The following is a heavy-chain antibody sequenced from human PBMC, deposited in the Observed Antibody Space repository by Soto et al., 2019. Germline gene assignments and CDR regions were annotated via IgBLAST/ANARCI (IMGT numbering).Heavy chain of an antibody. D-gene: IGHD3-22*01. V-gene: IGHV4-34*01. J-gene: IGHJ6*02. Sequence: QVQLQQWGAGLLKPSETLSLTCAVNGGSLSDYYWSWMRQSPGKGLEWIGEIYQSGSTNYNPSLESRVIISVDTAKNQSSLKLRSVTAADTPIYHCARDTIYETSGRTFDYYYGMDVWGQGTTVTVSS. CDR1: GGSLSDYY. CDR3: ARDTIYETSGRTFDYYYGMDV. CDR2: IYQSGST.